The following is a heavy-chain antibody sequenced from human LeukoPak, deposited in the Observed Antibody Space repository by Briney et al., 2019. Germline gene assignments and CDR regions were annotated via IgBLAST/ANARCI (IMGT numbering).Heavy chain of an antibody. J-gene: IGHJ3*02. CDR1: GGSISSHY. Sequence: SETLSLTCTVCGGSISSHYWSWIRQPPGKGLEWIGYIYYSGSTNYNPSLKSRVTISVDTSKNQFSLKLSSVTAADTAVYYCARAGVVVVAATPGDVDAFDIWGQGTMVTVSS. CDR2: IYYSGST. V-gene: IGHV4-59*11. D-gene: IGHD2-15*01. CDR3: ARAGVVVVAATPGDVDAFDI.